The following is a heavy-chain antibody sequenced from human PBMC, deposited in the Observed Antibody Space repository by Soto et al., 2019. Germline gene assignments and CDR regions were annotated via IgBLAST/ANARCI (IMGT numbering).Heavy chain of an antibody. CDR3: ARRVVRGIVTS. CDR1: GGSISSSSDS. Sequence: SETLSLTCIVSGGSISSSSDSWGWIRQPPGKGLEWIGSFYYSGRTYYNPSLKTRLTISVDASKNQCCLNLSSVAAADTAVYYCARRVVRGIVTSWGQGTLVTVSS. V-gene: IGHV4-39*01. D-gene: IGHD3-10*01. CDR2: FYYSGRT. J-gene: IGHJ5*02.